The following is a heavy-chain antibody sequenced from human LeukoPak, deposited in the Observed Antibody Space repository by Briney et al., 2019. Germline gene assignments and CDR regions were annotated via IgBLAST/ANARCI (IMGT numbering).Heavy chain of an antibody. J-gene: IGHJ4*02. CDR3: AKDLTGDGDLYY. CDR2: ISYDGSNK. Sequence: GGSLRLSCAASGFTFSSYGMHWVRQAPGKGLEWVAVISYDGSNKYYADSVKGRFTISRDNSKNTLYLQMNSLSAEDTAVYYCAKDLTGDGDLYYWGQGTLVTVSS. V-gene: IGHV3-30*18. D-gene: IGHD2-21*02. CDR1: GFTFSSYG.